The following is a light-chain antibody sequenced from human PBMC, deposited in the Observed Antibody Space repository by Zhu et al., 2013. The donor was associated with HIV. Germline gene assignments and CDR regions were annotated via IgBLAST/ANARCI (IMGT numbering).Light chain of an antibody. V-gene: IGLV3-21*04. CDR3: QVWHHDVDHLVL. CDR2: DDS. Sequence: SYELTQPPSVSVAPGETARITCGGDIIGSKSVHWYQQKAGQAPVVVIQDDSDRPSGIPERFSGSNSGSTATLIISGVEAGDEADYFCQVWHHDVDHLVLFGGGTKLTVL. J-gene: IGLJ2*01. CDR1: IIGSKS.